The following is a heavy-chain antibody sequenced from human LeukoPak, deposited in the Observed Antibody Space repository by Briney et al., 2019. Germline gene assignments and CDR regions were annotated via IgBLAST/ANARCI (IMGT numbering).Heavy chain of an antibody. V-gene: IGHV3-74*01. CDR1: GFTFSSYW. CDR2: INPGGSSI. Sequence: PGGSLRLSCAASGFTFSSYWMHWVRQVPGKGLVWVARINPGGSSITYADSVKGRFTISRDNAKNTLYLQMDSLRAEDTGVYYCARSNQADDYWGQGTLVTDSS. J-gene: IGHJ4*02. CDR3: ARSNQADDY. D-gene: IGHD1-14*01.